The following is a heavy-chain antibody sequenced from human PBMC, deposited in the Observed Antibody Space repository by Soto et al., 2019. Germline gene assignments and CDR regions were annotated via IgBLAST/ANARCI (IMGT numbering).Heavy chain of an antibody. D-gene: IGHD6-13*01. CDR1: GGSFSGYY. J-gene: IGHJ4*02. CDR3: ARGRVATTSKRKGIAAAKYYFDY. V-gene: IGHV4-34*01. CDR2: INHSGST. Sequence: SETLSLTCAVYGGSFSGYYWSWIRQPPGKGLEWIGEINHSGSTNYNPSLKSRVTISVDTSKNQFSLKLSSVTAADTAVYYCARGRVATTSKRKGIAAAKYYFDYWGQGTLVTVSS.